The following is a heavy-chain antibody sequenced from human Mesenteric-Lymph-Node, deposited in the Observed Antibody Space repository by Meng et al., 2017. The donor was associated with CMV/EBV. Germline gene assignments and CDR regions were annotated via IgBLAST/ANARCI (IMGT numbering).Heavy chain of an antibody. CDR2: ISSSSSYI. CDR1: GFTFSSYS. J-gene: IGHJ4*02. Sequence: GESLKISCAASGFTFSSYSMNWVRQAPGKGLEWVSSISSSSSYIYYADSVKGRFTISRDNAKNSLYLQMNSLRAEDTAVYYCARETPYYYDSSGTFDYWGQGTLVTVSS. CDR3: ARETPYYYDSSGTFDY. V-gene: IGHV3-21*01. D-gene: IGHD3-22*01.